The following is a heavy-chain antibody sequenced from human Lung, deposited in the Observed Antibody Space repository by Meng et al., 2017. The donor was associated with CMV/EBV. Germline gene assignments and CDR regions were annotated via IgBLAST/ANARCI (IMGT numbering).Heavy chain of an antibody. Sequence: SGPXLVXPTETHTLTCTFSGFSLSTRGMRVSCIRQSPGQAPEWLARIDWDDDKFYSPSLKTRLTLSRDTSKNQVVLTMTNVDPLDTATYYCARTNGDYFWGGYYDFWGQGXPVTVSS. J-gene: IGHJ4*02. CDR3: ARTNGDYFWGGYYDF. CDR1: GFSLSTRGMR. CDR2: IDWDDDK. V-gene: IGHV2-70D*14. D-gene: IGHD3-3*01.